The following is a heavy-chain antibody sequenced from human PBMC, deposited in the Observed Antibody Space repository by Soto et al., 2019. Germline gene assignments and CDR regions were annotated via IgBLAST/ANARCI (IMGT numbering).Heavy chain of an antibody. D-gene: IGHD6-19*01. J-gene: IGHJ6*02. Sequence: GSLRLSCAASGFTFSSYAMSWVRQAPGKGLEWVSAISGSGGSTYYADSVKGRFTISRDNSKNTLYLQMNSLRAEDTAVYYCAKDKISSGWTRTYYYYGMDVWGQGTTVTVSS. V-gene: IGHV3-23*01. CDR1: GFTFSSYA. CDR2: ISGSGGST. CDR3: AKDKISSGWTRTYYYYGMDV.